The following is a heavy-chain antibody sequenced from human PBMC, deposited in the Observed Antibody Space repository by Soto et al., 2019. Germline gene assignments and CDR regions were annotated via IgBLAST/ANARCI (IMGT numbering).Heavy chain of an antibody. J-gene: IGHJ4*02. CDR2: IIPILGIA. V-gene: IGHV1-69*04. D-gene: IGHD3-10*01. CDR3: ARDRVNYYGSGSYYNFDY. Sequence: SVKVSCTASGGTFSSYTISWVRQAPGQGLEWMGRIIPILGIANYAQKFQGRVTITADKSTSTAYMELSSLRSEDTAVYYCARDRVNYYGSGSYYNFDYWGQGTLVTV. CDR1: GGTFSSYT.